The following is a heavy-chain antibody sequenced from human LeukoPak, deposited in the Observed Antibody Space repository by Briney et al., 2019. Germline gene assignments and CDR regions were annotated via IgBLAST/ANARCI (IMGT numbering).Heavy chain of an antibody. CDR1: GFTFRTYA. CDR3: ARDTHYYDPSAYYSRGEYYHHGMDA. Sequence: GGSLRLSCVVSGFTFRTYAMHWVRQAPGKGLEWVAVVSYDGSNKHYADSVQGRFTISRDNSRNTLHLQMNSLRADDTAVYYCARDTHYYDPSAYYSRGEYYHHGMDAWGQGTPVTASS. D-gene: IGHD3-22*01. J-gene: IGHJ6*02. CDR2: VSYDGSNK. V-gene: IGHV3-30-3*01.